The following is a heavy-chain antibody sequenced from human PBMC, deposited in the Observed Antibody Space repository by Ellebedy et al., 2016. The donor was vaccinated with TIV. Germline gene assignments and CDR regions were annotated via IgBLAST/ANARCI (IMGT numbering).Heavy chain of an antibody. Sequence: GESLKISXVASGFTFSSSTMHWVRQAPGWGLEWVAGISFDGSSEHYADSVKGRFTISRDNSKNTLYLQMNSLRAEDTAVYYCAKSFAQQLVQLSYWGQGTLVTVSS. CDR2: ISFDGSSE. V-gene: IGHV3-30*04. CDR1: GFTFSSST. J-gene: IGHJ4*02. CDR3: AKSFAQQLVQLSY. D-gene: IGHD6-13*01.